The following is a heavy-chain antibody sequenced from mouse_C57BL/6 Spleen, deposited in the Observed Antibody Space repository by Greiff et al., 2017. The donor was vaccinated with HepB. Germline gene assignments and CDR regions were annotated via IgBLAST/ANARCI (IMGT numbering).Heavy chain of an antibody. CDR1: GYSITSGYY. J-gene: IGHJ3*01. CDR2: ISYDGST. CDR3: AGGYDNNEFAY. D-gene: IGHD2-10*02. Sequence: EVKLQESGPGLVKPSQSLSLTCSVTGYSITSGYYWNWIRQFPGNKLEWMGYISYDGSTNYNPSLKNRISITRDTSKNQFFLKLNSVTTEDTATYYCAGGYDNNEFAYWGQGTLVTVSA. V-gene: IGHV3-6*01.